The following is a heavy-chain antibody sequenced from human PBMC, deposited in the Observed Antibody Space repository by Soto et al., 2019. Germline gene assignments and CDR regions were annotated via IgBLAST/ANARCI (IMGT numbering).Heavy chain of an antibody. Sequence: PGGSLRLSCAASGFTFSSYWMHWVRQAPGKGLVWVSRINSDGSSTSYADSVKGRFTISRDNAKNTLYLQMNSLRAEDTAVYYCARVRFGVVITYFDYWGQGTLVTVSS. V-gene: IGHV3-74*01. CDR2: INSDGSST. CDR1: GFTFSSYW. D-gene: IGHD3-3*01. J-gene: IGHJ4*02. CDR3: ARVRFGVVITYFDY.